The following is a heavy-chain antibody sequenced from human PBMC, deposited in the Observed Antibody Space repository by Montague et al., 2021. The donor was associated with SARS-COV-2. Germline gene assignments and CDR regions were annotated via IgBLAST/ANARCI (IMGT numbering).Heavy chain of an antibody. D-gene: IGHD3-9*01. J-gene: IGHJ4*02. V-gene: IGHV4-59*08. CDR3: VRHPQYDGLNGPPDF. CDR1: GVSVTDYY. Sequence: SETLSLTCTVSGVSVTDYYWSWIRQPPGKRLEWVGDVLYNKGTNFNPSLKSRVAISVDTSKNQFSLRLTSVTAADTAFYYCVRHPQYDGLNGPPDFWDQGTLVTVSS. CDR2: VLYNKGT.